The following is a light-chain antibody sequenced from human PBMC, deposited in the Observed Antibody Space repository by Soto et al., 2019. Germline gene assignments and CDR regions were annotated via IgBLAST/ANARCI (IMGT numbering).Light chain of an antibody. CDR2: DAS. CDR1: QSISSY. Sequence: DIQMTQSPSSLSASVGDRVTITCRASQSISSYLNWYQHKPGKAPKFLIYDASTLQSGVPSRFSGSGSGTEFTLTISSLQPDDFATYYCQQYNNYPRTFGQGTKVDIK. J-gene: IGKJ1*01. V-gene: IGKV1-5*01. CDR3: QQYNNYPRT.